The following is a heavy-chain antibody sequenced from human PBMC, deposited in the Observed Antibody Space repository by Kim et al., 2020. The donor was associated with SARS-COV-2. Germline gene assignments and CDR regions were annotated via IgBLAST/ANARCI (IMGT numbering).Heavy chain of an antibody. CDR2: ST. V-gene: IGHV4-4*09. CDR3: ARVVSSSVDY. J-gene: IGHJ4*02. Sequence: STTSNPSLRGRVTISVDTSKNQFSRKRSSVTAADTAVYYCARVVSSSVDYWGQGTLVTVSS. D-gene: IGHD6-13*01.